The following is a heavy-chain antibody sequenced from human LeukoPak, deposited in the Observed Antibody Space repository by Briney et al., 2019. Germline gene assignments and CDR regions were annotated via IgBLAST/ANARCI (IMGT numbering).Heavy chain of an antibody. Sequence: EASVKVSCKASGYTFTSYDISWVRQAPGQGLEWMGWINPNSGDTNYAQKFQGWVTMTRDTSISTAYMELSRLRSDDTAVYYCARGGCSSTSCRDVPFQHWGQGTLVTVSS. D-gene: IGHD2-2*01. J-gene: IGHJ1*01. CDR3: ARGGCSSTSCRDVPFQH. V-gene: IGHV1-2*04. CDR1: GYTFTSYD. CDR2: INPNSGDT.